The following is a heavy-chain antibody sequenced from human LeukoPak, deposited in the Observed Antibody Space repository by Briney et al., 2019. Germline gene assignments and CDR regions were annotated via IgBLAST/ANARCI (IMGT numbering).Heavy chain of an antibody. CDR3: ALNPLVGGTSGLDY. Sequence: SVKVSCKASGGTFSSYAISWVRQAPGQGLEWMGGIIPIFGTANYAQKFQGRVTITADESTSTAYMELSSLTSEDTAVYYCALNPLVGGTSGLDYWGQGTLVTVSS. D-gene: IGHD1-26*01. CDR2: IIPIFGTA. J-gene: IGHJ4*02. V-gene: IGHV1-69*13. CDR1: GGTFSSYA.